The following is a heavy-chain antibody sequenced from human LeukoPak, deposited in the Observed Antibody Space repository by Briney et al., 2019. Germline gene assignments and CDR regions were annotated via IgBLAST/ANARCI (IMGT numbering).Heavy chain of an antibody. D-gene: IGHD6-6*01. CDR3: ARRRRAARLLWYYYYMDV. CDR1: GGSFSGYY. Sequence: PSETLSLTCAVYGGSFSGYYWSWIRQPPGKGLEWIGEINHSGSTNYNPSLKSRVTISVDTSKNQFSLKLSSVTAADTAVYYCARRRRAARLLWYYYYMDVWGKGTTVTVSS. CDR2: INHSGST. J-gene: IGHJ6*03. V-gene: IGHV4-34*01.